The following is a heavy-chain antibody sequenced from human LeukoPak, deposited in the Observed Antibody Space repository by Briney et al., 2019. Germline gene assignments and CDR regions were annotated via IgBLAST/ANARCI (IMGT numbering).Heavy chain of an antibody. CDR3: ARDPIYYDSSGYDH. D-gene: IGHD3-22*01. J-gene: IGHJ4*02. Sequence: GGSLRLSCAASGFTFSSYWMSWVRQAPGKGLEWVANIKQDGSEKYYVDSVKGRFTIYRDNAKNSLYLQMNSLRAEDTAVYYCARDPIYYDSSGYDHWGQGTLVTVSS. V-gene: IGHV3-7*01. CDR2: IKQDGSEK. CDR1: GFTFSSYW.